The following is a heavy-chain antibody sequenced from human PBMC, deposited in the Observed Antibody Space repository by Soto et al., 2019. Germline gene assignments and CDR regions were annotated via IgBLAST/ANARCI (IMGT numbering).Heavy chain of an antibody. D-gene: IGHD3-22*01. V-gene: IGHV4-59*01. CDR2: IYDSGNT. Sequence: KLRETLSLTCTVSGASIGDSYWSWIRQPPGKGLEYIGYIYDSGNTNSKPSLESRVTMSVDTSKNQVSLKLTSVTAADTAVYYCTRGYDGSGYIAFDVWGQGIKVTVSS. CDR1: GASIGDSY. J-gene: IGHJ3*01. CDR3: TRGYDGSGYIAFDV.